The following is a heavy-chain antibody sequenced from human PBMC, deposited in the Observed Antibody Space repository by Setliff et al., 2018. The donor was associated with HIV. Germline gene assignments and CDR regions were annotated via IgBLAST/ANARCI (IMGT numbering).Heavy chain of an antibody. CDR2: MNPNSGNT. J-gene: IGHJ5*02. D-gene: IGHD1-26*01. CDR3: VLASIVSTARWNH. V-gene: IGHV1-8*01. CDR1: GYTFTSND. Sequence: ASVKVSCKASGYTFTSNDINWVRQGTGQGLERMGWMNPNSGNTGYAQRFQGRVTMTRTNSISTAYMELRSLRSDDTAVYYCVLASIVSTARWNHWGRGTLVTVSS.